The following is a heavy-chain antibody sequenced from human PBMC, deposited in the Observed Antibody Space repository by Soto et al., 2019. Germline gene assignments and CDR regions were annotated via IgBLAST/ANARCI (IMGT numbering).Heavy chain of an antibody. CDR3: ARDRVAVPTASYYDMEV. J-gene: IGHJ6*02. Sequence: GASVKVSCKASGYTFTSYGISWVRQAPGQVLGWMGWISAYNGNTNYAQKLQGRVTMTTDTSTSTAYMELRSLRSDDTAVYYCARDRVAVPTASYYDMEVWGQGTTGTVSS. V-gene: IGHV1-18*01. CDR2: ISAYNGNT. D-gene: IGHD5-18*01. CDR1: GYTFTSYG.